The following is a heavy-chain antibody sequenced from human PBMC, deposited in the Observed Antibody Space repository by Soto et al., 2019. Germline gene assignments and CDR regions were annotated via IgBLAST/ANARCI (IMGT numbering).Heavy chain of an antibody. J-gene: IGHJ6*03. CDR3: ASCYGQYNNYYYYMAV. CDR2: ISTYNGDT. V-gene: IGHV1-18*01. Sequence: QVQLVQSGAEVKKPGASVKVSCKASGYTFTSYGITWVRQAPGQGLEWMGWISTYNGDTNYAQNLQGRVTMTADTSTSTAYMELRSLRSDDTAVYYCASCYGQYNNYYYYMAVWGEGTTVTVSS. D-gene: IGHD1-20*01. CDR1: GYTFTSYG.